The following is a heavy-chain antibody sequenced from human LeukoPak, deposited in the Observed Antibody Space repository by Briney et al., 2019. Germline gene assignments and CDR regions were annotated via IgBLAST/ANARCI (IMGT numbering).Heavy chain of an antibody. CDR1: GFTFSNYA. Sequence: GGSLRLSCAASGFTFSNYALHWVRQAPGKGLEWVAVISYDGSNKYYADSVKGRFTISRDNSKNTLYLQMNSLRAEDTAVYYCARDYDRYYMDVWGKGTTVTVSS. V-gene: IGHV3-30*04. D-gene: IGHD3-3*01. J-gene: IGHJ6*03. CDR3: ARDYDRYYMDV. CDR2: ISYDGSNK.